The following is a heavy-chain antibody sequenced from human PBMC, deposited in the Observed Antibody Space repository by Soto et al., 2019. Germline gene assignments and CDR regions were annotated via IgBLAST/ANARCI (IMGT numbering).Heavy chain of an antibody. CDR1: GYTFTTYA. D-gene: IGHD2-15*01. CDR2: INAGNGNT. J-gene: IGHJ3*02. Sequence: ASVKVSCKTSGYTFTTYAMHWVRQAPGQRLEWMAWINAGNGNTNYSQKFQGRVTITRDTSARTVYMELSSLRSEDTAVYYCARSYLGYCSGGRCIGAFDIWGQGTMVTVSS. V-gene: IGHV1-3*01. CDR3: ARSYLGYCSGGRCIGAFDI.